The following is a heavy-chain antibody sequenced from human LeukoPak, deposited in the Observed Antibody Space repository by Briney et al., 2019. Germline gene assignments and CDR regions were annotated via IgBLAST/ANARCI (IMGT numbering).Heavy chain of an antibody. CDR1: GGSISSSSYY. D-gene: IGHD3-10*01. Sequence: PSETLSLTCTVSGGSISSSSYYWGWIRQPAGKGLEWIGSIYYSGSTYYNPSLKSRVTISVDTSKNQFSLKLSSVTAADTAVYYCARLTSNHYYGSGSYLDYWGQGTLVTVSS. CDR2: IYYSGST. J-gene: IGHJ4*02. CDR3: ARLTSNHYYGSGSYLDY. V-gene: IGHV4-39*01.